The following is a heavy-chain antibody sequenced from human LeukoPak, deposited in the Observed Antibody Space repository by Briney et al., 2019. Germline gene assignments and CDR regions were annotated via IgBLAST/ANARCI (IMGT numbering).Heavy chain of an antibody. CDR3: ARALRCSGGSCYPFDY. J-gene: IGHJ4*02. V-gene: IGHV3-66*01. D-gene: IGHD2-15*01. CDR2: IYSGGST. CDR1: GFTVSSNY. Sequence: GGSLRLSCAASGFTVSSNYMSWVRQAPGKGLEWVSVIYSGGSTYYADSVKGRFTISRDNAKNSLYLQMNSLRAEDTAVYYCARALRCSGGSCYPFDYWGQGTLVTVSS.